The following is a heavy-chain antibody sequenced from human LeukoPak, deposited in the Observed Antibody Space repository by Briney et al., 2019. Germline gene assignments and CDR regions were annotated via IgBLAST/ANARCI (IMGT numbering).Heavy chain of an antibody. V-gene: IGHV4-39*06. CDR1: GGSISSSSYS. CDR3: SAQLVTDDY. Sequence: SETLSLTCAVSGGSISSSSYSWGWIRQPPGKGLEWIGSIYYSGSTYYNPSLKSRVTISVDTSKNQFPLKLSSVTAADTAVYYCSAQLVTDDYWGQGTLVTVSS. CDR2: IYYSGST. D-gene: IGHD6-13*01. J-gene: IGHJ4*02.